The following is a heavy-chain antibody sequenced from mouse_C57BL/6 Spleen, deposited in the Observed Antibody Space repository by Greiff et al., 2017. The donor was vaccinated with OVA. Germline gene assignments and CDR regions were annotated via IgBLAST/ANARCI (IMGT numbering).Heavy chain of an antibody. D-gene: IGHD2-4*01. J-gene: IGHJ2*01. CDR2: IHPNSGST. CDR1: GYTFTGYW. Sequence: VKLQESGAELMKPGASVKLSCKATGYTFTGYWIEWVKQRPGHGLEWIGMIHPNSGSTNYNEKFKSKATLTVDKSSSTAYMQLSSLTSEDSAVYYCARNHYDPGYFDYWGQGTTLTVSS. V-gene: IGHV1-64*01. CDR3: ARNHYDPGYFDY.